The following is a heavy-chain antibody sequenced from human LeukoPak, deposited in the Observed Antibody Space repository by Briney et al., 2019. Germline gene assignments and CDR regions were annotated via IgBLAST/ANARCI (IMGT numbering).Heavy chain of an antibody. CDR1: SVSISSNYW. CDR2: IFHRGST. Sequence: SETLSLTCAVSSVSISSNYWWNWVRQPPGKGLEWIGEIFHRGSTNYNSSLRSRVTILVDKSKNQFSLTLNSVTAADTAVYYCARTGRNSGYGPFDYWGQGTLVTVSS. V-gene: IGHV4-4*02. CDR3: ARTGRNSGYGPFDY. J-gene: IGHJ4*02. D-gene: IGHD5-12*01.